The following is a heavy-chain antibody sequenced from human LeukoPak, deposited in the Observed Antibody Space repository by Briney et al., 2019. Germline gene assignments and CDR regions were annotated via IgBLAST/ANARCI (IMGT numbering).Heavy chain of an antibody. V-gene: IGHV1-2*02. CDR3: ARGAYCGGDCYSFDY. J-gene: IGHJ4*02. CDR1: GYTFTGYY. CDR2: INPNRGGR. D-gene: IGHD2-21*01. Sequence: ASVKVSCKASGYTFTGYYMHWVRQAPGQGSEWMGWINPNRGGRKYAQKFQGRVTINRDTSISKDYMEQSRLRSDDTAVYYCARGAYCGGDCYSFDYWGQGTLVTVSS.